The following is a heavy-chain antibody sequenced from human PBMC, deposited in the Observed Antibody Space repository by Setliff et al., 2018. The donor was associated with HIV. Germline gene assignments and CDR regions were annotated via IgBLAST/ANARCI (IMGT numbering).Heavy chain of an antibody. J-gene: IGHJ3*02. Sequence: PSETLSLTCAVYGGSFNDYYWSRIRQPPGKGLEWIGEIIHSGSINYNPSLKSRVTISVDTSKNQFSLRLSSVTAADTAVYYCARLYYYGSGNYNDAFDIWGQGTMVTVSS. D-gene: IGHD3-10*01. CDR1: GGSFNDYY. V-gene: IGHV4-34*12. CDR3: ARLYYYGSGNYNDAFDI. CDR2: IIHSGSI.